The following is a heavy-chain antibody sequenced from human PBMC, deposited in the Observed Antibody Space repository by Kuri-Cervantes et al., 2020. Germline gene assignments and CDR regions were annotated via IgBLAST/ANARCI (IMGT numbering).Heavy chain of an antibody. V-gene: IGHV3-7*01. Sequence: GESLKISCAASGFTFSDYYMSWIRQAPGKGLEWVANVRQDGNEKNYGDSVKGRFTISRDNAKNSVYLQMNSLRAEDTAVYYCARDTMGAGGFWGQGTLVTVSS. J-gene: IGHJ4*02. CDR1: GFTFSDYY. D-gene: IGHD1-26*01. CDR2: VRQDGNEK. CDR3: ARDTMGAGGF.